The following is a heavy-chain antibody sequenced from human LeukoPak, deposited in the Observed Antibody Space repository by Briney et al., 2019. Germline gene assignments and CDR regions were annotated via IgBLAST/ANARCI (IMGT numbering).Heavy chain of an antibody. D-gene: IGHD2-15*01. V-gene: IGHV3-48*03. J-gene: IGHJ3*02. Sequence: GGSLRLSCAASGFTLSTYEMTWVRQAPGKGLEWISFITSSGSPTFYADSVRGRFTIFRDTAKNSLFLQMNNLRGEDTAVYYCARDISSSTRAFDIWGQGTMVTVS. CDR2: ITSSGSPT. CDR1: GFTLSTYE. CDR3: ARDISSSTRAFDI.